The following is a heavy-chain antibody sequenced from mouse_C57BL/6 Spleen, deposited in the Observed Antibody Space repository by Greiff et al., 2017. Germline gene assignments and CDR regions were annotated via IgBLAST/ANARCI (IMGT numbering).Heavy chain of an antibody. D-gene: IGHD2-4*01. Sequence: VQLQQSGAELAKPGASVKLSCKASGYTFTSYWMHWVKQRPGQGLEWIGYINPSSGYTKYNQKFKDKATLTADKSSSTAYMQLSSLTYEDSAFYYCAVYDYGYAMDYWGQGTSVTVSS. CDR1: GYTFTSYW. V-gene: IGHV1-7*01. CDR3: AVYDYGYAMDY. J-gene: IGHJ4*01. CDR2: INPSSGYT.